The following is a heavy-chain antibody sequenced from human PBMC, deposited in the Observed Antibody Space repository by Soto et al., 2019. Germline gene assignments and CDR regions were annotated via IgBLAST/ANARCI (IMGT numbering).Heavy chain of an antibody. D-gene: IGHD3-9*01. CDR3: ARLYYDILTGSVFDY. Sequence: SETLSLTCTVSGGSISSYYWSWIRQPPGKGLEWIGYIYYSGSTNYNPSLKSRVTISVDTSKNQFSLKLSSVTAADTAVYYCARLYYDILTGSVFDYWGQGTLVTVSS. CDR2: IYYSGST. J-gene: IGHJ4*02. CDR1: GGSISSYY. V-gene: IGHV4-59*08.